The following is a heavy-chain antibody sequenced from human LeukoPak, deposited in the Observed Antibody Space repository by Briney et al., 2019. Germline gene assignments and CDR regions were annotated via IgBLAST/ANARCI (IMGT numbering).Heavy chain of an antibody. D-gene: IGHD6-13*01. V-gene: IGHV3-20*01. CDR1: GFTFDDYG. CDR3: ARADSSSWPDYYYYGMDV. CDR2: INWNGGST. Sequence: GGSLRLSCAASGFTFDDYGMSWARQAPGKGLEWVSGINWNGGSTGYADSVKGRFTISRDNAKNSLYLQMNSLRAEDTALYHCARADSSSWPDYYYYGMDVWGQGTTVTVSS. J-gene: IGHJ6*02.